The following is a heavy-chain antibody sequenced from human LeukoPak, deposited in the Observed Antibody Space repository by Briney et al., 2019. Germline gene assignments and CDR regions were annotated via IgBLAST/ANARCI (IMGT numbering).Heavy chain of an antibody. J-gene: IGHJ1*01. CDR3: ARGKIIGVVIMPHECFQH. CDR2: INHSGST. Sequence: SETLSLTCAVYGGSFSGYYWSWIRQPPGKGLEWIGEINHSGSTNYNPSLKSRVTISVDTSKNQFSLKLSSVTAADTAVYYCARGKIIGVVIMPHECFQHRGQGTLVTVSS. D-gene: IGHD3-3*01. CDR1: GGSFSGYY. V-gene: IGHV4-34*01.